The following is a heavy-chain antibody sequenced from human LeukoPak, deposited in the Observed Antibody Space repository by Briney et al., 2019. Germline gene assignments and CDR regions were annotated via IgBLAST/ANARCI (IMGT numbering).Heavy chain of an antibody. CDR2: TSYDGTNK. J-gene: IGHJ4*02. CDR3: AADYGDYLSPSD. V-gene: IGHV3-30*04. D-gene: IGHD4-17*01. CDR1: GFNFRDSA. Sequence: GGSLRLSCAASGFNFRDSAMHWVRQPPGKGLEGVAVTSYDGTNKYYADSVKGRFTISREHSKNTLYLQMNSLTLEDTAVYYCAADYGDYLSPSDWGQGTLVTVSS.